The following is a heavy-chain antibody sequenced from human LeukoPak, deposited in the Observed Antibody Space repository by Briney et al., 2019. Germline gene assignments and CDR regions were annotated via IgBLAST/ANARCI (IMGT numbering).Heavy chain of an antibody. CDR1: GYTFTGYY. CDR2: INPNSGGT. D-gene: IGHD3-10*01. V-gene: IGHV1-2*02. CDR3: ARSLGVRGVINVV. J-gene: IGHJ6*04. Sequence: GASVKVSCKASGYTFTGYYMHWVRQAPGQGLEWMGWINPNSGGTNYAQKFQGRVTMTRDTSISTAYMELSRLRSDDTAVYYCARSLGVRGVINVVWGKGTTVTISS.